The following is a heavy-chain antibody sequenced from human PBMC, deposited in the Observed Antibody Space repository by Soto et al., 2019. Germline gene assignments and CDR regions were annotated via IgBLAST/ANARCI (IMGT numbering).Heavy chain of an antibody. CDR2: IHYSGST. CDR3: ARASSVQLTRHHHY. V-gene: IGHV4-30-4*01. J-gene: IGHJ4*02. CDR1: GGSISSGDYY. D-gene: IGHD1-1*01. Sequence: QVQLQESGPGLVKPSQTLSLTCTVSGGSISSGDYYWSWIRQPLGKGLEWIGYIHYSGSTYYNPSLTIRVTRSVDTSKNQFSVKLSSVTAPDTADYYCARASSVQLTRHHHYWGQRTLVTVSA.